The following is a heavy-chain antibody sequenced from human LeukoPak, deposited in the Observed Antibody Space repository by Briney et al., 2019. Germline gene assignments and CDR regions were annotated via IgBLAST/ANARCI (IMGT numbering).Heavy chain of an antibody. D-gene: IGHD4-23*01. V-gene: IGHV1-2*02. CDR3: ARHPGKVTNDWYFDL. CDR2: ITPNSGGT. Sequence: ASVKVSGKASGYTFTSQYLHWVRQAPGQGLEWMGWITPNSGGTNYAQKFQGRVTMTRDTSITTAYMELSRLSSDDTAVYYCARHPGKVTNDWYFDLWGRGTLVTVSS. J-gene: IGHJ2*01. CDR1: GYTFTSQY.